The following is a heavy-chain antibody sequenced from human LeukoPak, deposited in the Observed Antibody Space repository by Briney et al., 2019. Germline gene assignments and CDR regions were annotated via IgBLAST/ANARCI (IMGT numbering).Heavy chain of an antibody. CDR3: ASSPGSYYSPFDY. CDR1: GFTFSNYA. Sequence: GGSLRLSCAASGFTFSNYAMSWVRQAPGKGLEWVSAISGSALSTYYADSVKGRFTISRDNSKNTLYLQMNSLRAEDTAVYYCASSPGSYYSPFDYWGQGTLVTVSS. CDR2: ISGSALST. J-gene: IGHJ4*02. V-gene: IGHV3-23*01. D-gene: IGHD3-10*01.